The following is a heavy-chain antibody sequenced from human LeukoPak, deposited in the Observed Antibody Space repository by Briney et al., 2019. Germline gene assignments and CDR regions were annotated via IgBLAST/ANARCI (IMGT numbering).Heavy chain of an antibody. CDR3: ARDGSGTDFSLDH. CDR2: IRHDGSNV. V-gene: IGHV3-7*04. J-gene: IGHJ4*02. D-gene: IGHD3-10*01. Sequence: PGGSLRLSCEASGFAIRDYYMSWVRQAPGKGLEWVGDIRHDGSNVYNVDLVRGRFTISRDIGKNSLFLQMNSLKDEDTAVYYCARDGSGTDFSLDHWGQGTLVSVSS. CDR1: GFAIRDYY.